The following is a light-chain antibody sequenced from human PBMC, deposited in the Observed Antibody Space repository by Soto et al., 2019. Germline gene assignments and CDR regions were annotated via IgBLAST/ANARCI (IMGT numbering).Light chain of an antibody. V-gene: IGLV1-44*01. CDR3: AAWDNSLSEYV. J-gene: IGLJ1*01. Sequence: QSVLTQPPSASETPGQRVTISCSGSSSNIGRNTVNWYQQLPGTAPNLVIYSNNQRPSGVPDRFSGSKSGTSGSLAISGLQSEDEADYYCAAWDNSLSEYVFGTGTKVTVL. CDR2: SNN. CDR1: SSNIGRNT.